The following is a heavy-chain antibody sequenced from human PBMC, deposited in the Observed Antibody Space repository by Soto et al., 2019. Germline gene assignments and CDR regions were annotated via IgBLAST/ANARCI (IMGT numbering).Heavy chain of an antibody. CDR1: GGTISSYT. Sequence: SVKVSCKASGGTISSYTLSWVRQDPGRGLEWMGRVIPNLGVTNYAKKFQGRFTIVVDTSTSTAYMELNSLRYEDTAVYYCARGRSGSYYSLRGTYYFDYWGQGTLVTVSS. CDR3: ARGRSGSYYSLRGTYYFDY. CDR2: VIPNLGVT. J-gene: IGHJ4*02. D-gene: IGHD1-26*01. V-gene: IGHV1-69*02.